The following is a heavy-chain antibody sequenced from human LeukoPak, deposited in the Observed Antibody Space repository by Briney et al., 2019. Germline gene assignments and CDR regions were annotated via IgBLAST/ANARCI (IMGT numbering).Heavy chain of an antibody. D-gene: IGHD2-2*01. V-gene: IGHV3-74*01. Sequence: GGSLRLSCAATGFTFSNYAVNWVRHAPGKGLVWVSRINSDGSSTSYAGSVKGRFTISRDNAKNTLYLQMNSLRAEDTAVYYCARFYCSSTSCLEDYWGQGTLVTVSS. CDR3: ARFYCSSTSCLEDY. J-gene: IGHJ4*02. CDR1: GFTFSNYA. CDR2: INSDGSST.